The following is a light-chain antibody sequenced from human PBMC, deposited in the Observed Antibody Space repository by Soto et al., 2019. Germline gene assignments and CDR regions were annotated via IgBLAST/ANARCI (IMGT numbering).Light chain of an antibody. V-gene: IGKV2-24*01. J-gene: IGKJ1*01. CDR2: KVS. CDR1: QSLVHSDGNTY. CDR3: MQDTQSLWT. Sequence: DIVMTQTPLSSPVTLGQAASISCRSSQSLVHSDGNTYLSWFHQRPGQPPRLLIYKVSDRFAEVTESFSGRGAGTDFKLTISRVEAEDGGVSYCMQDTQSLWTFGRGTKVEI.